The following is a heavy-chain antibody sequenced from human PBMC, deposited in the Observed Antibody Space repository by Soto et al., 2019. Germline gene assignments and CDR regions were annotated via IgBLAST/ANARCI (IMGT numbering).Heavy chain of an antibody. D-gene: IGHD3-10*01. V-gene: IGHV4-34*01. CDR3: ARGSVRYYGSGSYYNGY. Sequence: PSETLSLTCAVYGGSFSGYYWSWIRQPPGKGLEWIGEINHSGSTNYNPSLKSRVTISVDTSKNQFSLKLSSVTAADTAVYYCARGSVRYYGSGSYYNGYWGQGTLVTVSS. CDR1: GGSFSGYY. J-gene: IGHJ4*02. CDR2: INHSGST.